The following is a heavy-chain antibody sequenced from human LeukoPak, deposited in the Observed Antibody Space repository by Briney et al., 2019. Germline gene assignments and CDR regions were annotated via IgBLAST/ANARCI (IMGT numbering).Heavy chain of an antibody. Sequence: SETLSLTCTVSGYSISSGFYWGWIRQPPGKGLEWIGSIYHSGSTYYNPSLKSRVIISVDTSKNQFSLKLSSVTAADTAVYYCARRRERRRTDRFDYFDYWGQGALVAVSS. CDR3: ARRRERRRTDRFDYFDY. CDR1: GYSISSGFY. V-gene: IGHV4-38-2*02. D-gene: IGHD1-26*01. CDR2: IYHSGST. J-gene: IGHJ4*02.